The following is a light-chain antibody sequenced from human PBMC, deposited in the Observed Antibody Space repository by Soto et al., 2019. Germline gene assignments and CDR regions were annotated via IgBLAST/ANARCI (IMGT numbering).Light chain of an antibody. Sequence: EIVLTQSPGTLSLSPGERATLSCRASQSVTSTFLAWYQQTPGQAPRLLIYSVSRRATGIPDRFSGSGSGTDFTLTISRLEPEDFAVYFCQQFGSSVWTFGQGTKVDIK. CDR3: QQFGSSVWT. V-gene: IGKV3-20*01. CDR1: QSVTSTF. J-gene: IGKJ1*01. CDR2: SVS.